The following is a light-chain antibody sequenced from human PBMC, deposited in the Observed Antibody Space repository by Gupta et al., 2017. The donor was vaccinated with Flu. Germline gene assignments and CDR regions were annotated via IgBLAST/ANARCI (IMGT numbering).Light chain of an antibody. CDR1: SRDVGSYNL. Sequence: QSALPQPASVSGSPFQSITISCTGTSRDVGSYNLVSWYQQHTGKAHKLMIYEGSKRTAGVTNGLSGSKSGNTASLTISGLEEEAEADYYCCTYAGSSHVVFGGGTKLTVL. J-gene: IGLJ2*01. CDR2: EGS. CDR3: CTYAGSSHVV. V-gene: IGLV2-23*01.